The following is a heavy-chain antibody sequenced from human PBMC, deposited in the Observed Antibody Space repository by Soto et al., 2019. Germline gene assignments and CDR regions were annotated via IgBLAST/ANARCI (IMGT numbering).Heavy chain of an antibody. Sequence: PSETLSLTCTVSGGSVSSGSYYWSWIRQPPGKGLEWIGYIYYSGSTNYNPSLKSRVTISVDTSKNQFSLKLSSVTAADTAVYYCAREDYDFWSGYYTGIGYRGQGTLVTVSS. D-gene: IGHD3-3*01. CDR2: IYYSGST. CDR3: AREDYDFWSGYYTGIGY. V-gene: IGHV4-61*01. CDR1: GGSVSSGSYY. J-gene: IGHJ4*02.